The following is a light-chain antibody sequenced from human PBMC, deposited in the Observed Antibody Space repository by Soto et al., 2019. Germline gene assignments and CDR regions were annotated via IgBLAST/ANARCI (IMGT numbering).Light chain of an antibody. CDR1: FSNIGAGYD. CDR3: QSYDSSLSGVV. J-gene: IGLJ2*01. Sequence: QSVLTQPPSVSGAPGQRVTISSTGCFSNIGAGYDVHWYHQLPGTAPQLLIYDNNNRPSGVPDRFSGSRSGTSASLAITGLQAGDEADYYCQSYDSSLSGVVFGGGTKLTVL. V-gene: IGLV1-40*01. CDR2: DNN.